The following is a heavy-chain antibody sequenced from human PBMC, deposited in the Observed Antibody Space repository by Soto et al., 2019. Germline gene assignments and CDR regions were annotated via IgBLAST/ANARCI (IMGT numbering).Heavy chain of an antibody. J-gene: IGHJ6*02. V-gene: IGHV4-34*01. CDR2: INHSGST. Sequence: SETLSLTCAVYGGSFSGYYWSWIRQPPGKGLEWIGEINHSGSTNYNPSLKSRVTISVDTPKNQFSLKLSSVTAADTAVYYCARGLWAVAGTTDYYYYYGMDVWGQGTTVT. D-gene: IGHD6-19*01. CDR1: GGSFSGYY. CDR3: ARGLWAVAGTTDYYYYYGMDV.